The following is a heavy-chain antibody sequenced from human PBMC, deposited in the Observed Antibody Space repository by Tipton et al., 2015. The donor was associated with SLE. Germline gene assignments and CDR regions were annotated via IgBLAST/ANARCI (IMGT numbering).Heavy chain of an antibody. J-gene: IGHJ4*02. Sequence: TLSLTCAVYGGSFSGFHWNWIRQTPGKGLEWLGEVDDSGTTNYNPSLKSRVGMSLDTSKNLFSLRLTSVTAADSAVYYCARDRVLFDFWGQGTLVTVSS. D-gene: IGHD4/OR15-4a*01. CDR3: ARDRVLFDF. CDR2: VDDSGTT. CDR1: GGSFSGFH. V-gene: IGHV4-34*10.